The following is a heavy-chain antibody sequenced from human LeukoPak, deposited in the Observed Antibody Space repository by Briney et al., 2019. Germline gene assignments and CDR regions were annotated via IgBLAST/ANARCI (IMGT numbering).Heavy chain of an antibody. CDR1: GFTFSNAW. CDR2: IKSKTDGGTT. D-gene: IGHD6-19*01. J-gene: IGHJ4*02. CDR3: TTGTAVAGSDY. Sequence: NPGGSLRLSCAASGFTFSNAWMSWVRQAPGKGRGWVGRIKSKTDGGTTDYAAPVKGGFTISRDDSKNTLYLQMNSLKTEDTAVYYCTTGTAVAGSDYWGQGTLVTVSS. V-gene: IGHV3-15*01.